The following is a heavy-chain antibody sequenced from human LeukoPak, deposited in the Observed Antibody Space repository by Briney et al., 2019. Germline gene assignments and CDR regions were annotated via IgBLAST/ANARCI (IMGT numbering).Heavy chain of an antibody. Sequence: GRSLRLSCAASGFTFSSYGMHWVRQAPGKGLEWVAVISYDGSNKYYADSVKGRFTISRDNSKNTLYLQMNSLRAEDTAVYYCARARGAGPGAHFDYWGQGTPVIVSS. V-gene: IGHV3-30*03. J-gene: IGHJ4*02. D-gene: IGHD3-10*01. CDR2: ISYDGSNK. CDR1: GFTFSSYG. CDR3: ARARGAGPGAHFDY.